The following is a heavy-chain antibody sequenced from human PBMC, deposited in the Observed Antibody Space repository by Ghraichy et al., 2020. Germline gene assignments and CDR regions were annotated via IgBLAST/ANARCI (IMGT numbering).Heavy chain of an antibody. CDR2: INQDGHER. D-gene: IGHD2-15*01. CDR3: ATDQGYCGGGNCYTRLDY. CDR1: GFTISSSF. Sequence: GGSLRLSCAVSGFTISSSFMAWVRQAPGKGLEWLANINQDGHERNYADSVRGRFTISRDNAKNSLYLEMNSLRGEDTAVYYCATDQGYCGGGNCYTRLDYWGQGALVTVAS. V-gene: IGHV3-7*01. J-gene: IGHJ4*02.